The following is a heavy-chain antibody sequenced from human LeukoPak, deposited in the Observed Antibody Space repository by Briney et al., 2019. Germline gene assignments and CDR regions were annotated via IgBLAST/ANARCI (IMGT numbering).Heavy chain of an antibody. V-gene: IGHV4-34*01. CDR1: GGSFSGYY. CDR3: ASQYSSSWYYFDY. CDR2: INHSGST. D-gene: IGHD6-13*01. J-gene: IGHJ4*02. Sequence: SETLSLTCAVYGGSFSGYYWSWIRQPPGKGLEWIGEINHSGSTNYNPSLKSRVTISVDTSKNQFSLKLSSVTAADTAVYYCASQYSSSWYYFDYWGQGTLVTVSS.